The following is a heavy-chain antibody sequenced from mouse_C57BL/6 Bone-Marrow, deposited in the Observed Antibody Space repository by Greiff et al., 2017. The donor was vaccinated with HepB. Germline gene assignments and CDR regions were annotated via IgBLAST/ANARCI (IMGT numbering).Heavy chain of an antibody. Sequence: VQLQQSGAELVRPGASVTLSCKASGYTFTDYEMHWVKQTPVHGLEWIGAIDPETGGTAYNQKFKGKAILTADKSSSTAYMELRSLTSEDSAVYYCTRNDGNWAWFAYWGQGTLVTVSA. CDR2: IDPETGGT. J-gene: IGHJ3*01. V-gene: IGHV1-15*01. D-gene: IGHD2-3*01. CDR1: GYTFTDYE. CDR3: TRNDGNWAWFAY.